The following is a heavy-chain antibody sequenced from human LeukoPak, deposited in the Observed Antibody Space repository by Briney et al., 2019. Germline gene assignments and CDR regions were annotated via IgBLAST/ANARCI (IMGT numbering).Heavy chain of an antibody. D-gene: IGHD3-16*01. J-gene: IGHJ4*02. V-gene: IGHV1-46*01. CDR2: INPSGDST. Sequence: ASVKVSCKASGYTFAINHIHWVRQAPGQGLEWMGVINPSGDSTTYAQNFQGRVTMTRDTSTSTVYMELRSLRSEDTAIYYCAKLATSDTGETYWGQGTLVTVSS. CDR1: GYTFAINH. CDR3: AKLATSDTGETY.